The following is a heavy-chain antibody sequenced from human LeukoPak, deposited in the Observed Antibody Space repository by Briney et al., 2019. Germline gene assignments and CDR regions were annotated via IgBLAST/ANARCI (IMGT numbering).Heavy chain of an antibody. CDR2: IIPILGIA. D-gene: IGHD1-26*01. Sequence: SVKVSCKASGGTFSSYAISWVRQAPGQGLEWMGRIIPILGIANYAQKFQGRVTITADKSTSTAYMELSSLRSEDTAVYYCAVVGAQLLGYGMDVWGQGTTVTVSS. J-gene: IGHJ6*02. CDR1: GGTFSSYA. V-gene: IGHV1-69*04. CDR3: AVVGAQLLGYGMDV.